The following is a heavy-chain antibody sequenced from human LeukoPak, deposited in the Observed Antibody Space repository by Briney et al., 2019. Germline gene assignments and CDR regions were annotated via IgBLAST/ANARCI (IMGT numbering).Heavy chain of an antibody. V-gene: IGHV4-59*08. CDR2: IYYSGST. J-gene: IGHJ6*02. CDR3: ARVLPYYYGMDV. CDR1: GGSISRYY. Sequence: SETLSLTCTVSGGSISRYYWSWIRQPPGKGLKWIGYIYYSGSTNYNPSLKSRVTISVDTSKNQFSLKLSSVTAADTAVYYCARVLPYYYGMDVWGQGTTVTVSS.